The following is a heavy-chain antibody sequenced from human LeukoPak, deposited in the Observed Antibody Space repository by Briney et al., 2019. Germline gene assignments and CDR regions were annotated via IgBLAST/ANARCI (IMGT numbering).Heavy chain of an antibody. J-gene: IGHJ4*02. CDR2: IYGGNSET. D-gene: IGHD6-19*01. V-gene: IGHV5-51*01. CDR1: GYRYSDYW. Sequence: PGESLKISCKGSGYRYSDYWIGWVRQMPGKGLEWMGIIYGGNSETRYSPSLQGQVTISANKSINTAYLQWSSLKASDTAMYYCARTTTYSSGWYGAYWGKGTLVTVSS. CDR3: ARTTTYSSGWYGAY.